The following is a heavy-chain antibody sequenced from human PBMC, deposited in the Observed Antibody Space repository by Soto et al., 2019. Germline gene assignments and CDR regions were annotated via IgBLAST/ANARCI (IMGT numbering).Heavy chain of an antibody. Sequence: SETLSLTCTVSGGSISSYYWSWIRQPPGKGLEWIGYIYYSGSTNYNPSLKSRVTISVDTSNNQFSLKLSSVTAADTAVYYCARHDCISSSCYYYYYYVMDVWGQGTTVTVSS. D-gene: IGHD2-2*01. J-gene: IGHJ6*02. CDR1: GGSISSYY. CDR3: ARHDCISSSCYYYYYYVMDV. V-gene: IGHV4-59*08. CDR2: IYYSGST.